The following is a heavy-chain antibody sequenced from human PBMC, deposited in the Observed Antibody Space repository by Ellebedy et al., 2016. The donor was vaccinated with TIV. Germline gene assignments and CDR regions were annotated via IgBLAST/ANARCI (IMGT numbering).Heavy chain of an antibody. Sequence: PGGSLRLSCAASGFTFSSYGMHWVPQAPGKGLEWVAVISYDGSNKYYADSVKGRFTISRDNSKNTLYLQMNSLRAEDTAVYYCAKLNPGFTESYGLDYWGQGTLVTVSS. CDR2: ISYDGSNK. CDR1: GFTFSSYG. D-gene: IGHD3-16*01. J-gene: IGHJ4*02. V-gene: IGHV3-30*18. CDR3: AKLNPGFTESYGLDY.